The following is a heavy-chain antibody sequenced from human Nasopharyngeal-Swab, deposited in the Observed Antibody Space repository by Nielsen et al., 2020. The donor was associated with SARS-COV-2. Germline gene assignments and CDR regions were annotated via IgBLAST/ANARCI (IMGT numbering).Heavy chain of an antibody. D-gene: IGHD3-16*02. Sequence: GGSLRLSCAASGFTFSSYGMHWVRQAPGKGLEWVAVIWFDGSKEYYADSVKGRFTISRDNSRKTLYLQMDSLRAEDTAIYFCARQRIESSFDYWGQGTLIKVSS. J-gene: IGHJ4*02. CDR2: IWFDGSKE. V-gene: IGHV3-33*01. CDR3: ARQRIESSFDY. CDR1: GFTFSSYG.